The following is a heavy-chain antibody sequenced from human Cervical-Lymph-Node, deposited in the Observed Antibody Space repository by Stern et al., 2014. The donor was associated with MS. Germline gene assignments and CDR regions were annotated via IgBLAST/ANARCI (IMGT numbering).Heavy chain of an antibody. D-gene: IGHD4-23*01. J-gene: IGHJ4*02. CDR2: IIPIFGTA. Sequence: VQLVQSGAEVKKPGSSVKVSCKASGGTFSSYAISWVRQAPGQGLEWMGGIIPIFGTATYAQKFQGRVTITADESTSTAYMELSSLRSEDTAVYYCARDFRPYGGNSRPLDYWGQGTLVTVSS. CDR3: ARDFRPYGGNSRPLDY. V-gene: IGHV1-69*01. CDR1: GGTFSSYA.